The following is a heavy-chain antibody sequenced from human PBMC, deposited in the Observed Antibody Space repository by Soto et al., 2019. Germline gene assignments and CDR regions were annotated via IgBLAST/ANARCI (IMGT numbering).Heavy chain of an antibody. V-gene: IGHV4-59*01. CDR2: IYSSGST. CDR1: GGSISDFY. J-gene: IGHJ6*02. Sequence: QVQLQESGPGLVKPSETLSLTCIISGGSISDFYWSWMRQPPGKGLEWIGYIYSSGSTNYNPSLKSRVTISLDTSKNQFSLKLSSVTAADTAVYYCVREGFYYGIDVWGQGTTVTVSS. CDR3: VREGFYYGIDV.